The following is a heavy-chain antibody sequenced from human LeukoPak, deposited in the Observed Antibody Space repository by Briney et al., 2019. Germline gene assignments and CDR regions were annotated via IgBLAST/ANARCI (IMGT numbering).Heavy chain of an antibody. J-gene: IGHJ4*02. CDR2: ISGSGGST. D-gene: IGHD1-20*01. V-gene: IGHV3-23*01. CDR1: GFTFSRNV. CDR3: AKYNWNDGDFDY. Sequence: GGSLRLSCAASGFTFSRNVMTWVRQVPGRGREWVSSISGSGGSTYYADSVKGRFTISRDNSKSTLYVHMNSLRVEDTAVYYCAKYNWNDGDFDYWGQGTLVTVSS.